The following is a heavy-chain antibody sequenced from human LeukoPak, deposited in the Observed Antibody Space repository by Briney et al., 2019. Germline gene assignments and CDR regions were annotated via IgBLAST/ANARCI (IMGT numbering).Heavy chain of an antibody. V-gene: IGHV1-18*01. CDR3: ARESRARGREFDY. CDR1: GYTFITYG. D-gene: IGHD3-16*01. Sequence: ASVKVSCKASGYTFITYGISWVRQAPGQGLEWMGWISAYNGNTNYAQKFQGRVTMTTDTSTSTAYMELRSLRSDDTAVYYCARESRARGREFDYWAREPWSPSPQ. J-gene: IGHJ4*02. CDR2: ISAYNGNT.